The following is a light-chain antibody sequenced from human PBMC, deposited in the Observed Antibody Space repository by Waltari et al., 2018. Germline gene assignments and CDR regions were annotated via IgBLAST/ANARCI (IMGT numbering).Light chain of an antibody. CDR2: QDT. J-gene: IGLJ2*01. Sequence: YQKKAGQAPVLVIYQDTERPSGVPARVSGSSSGTTVTLTIAGVQAEDEADYFCQTADSGGFEVVFGGGTRLTVL. V-gene: IGLV3-25*03. CDR3: QTADSGGFEVV.